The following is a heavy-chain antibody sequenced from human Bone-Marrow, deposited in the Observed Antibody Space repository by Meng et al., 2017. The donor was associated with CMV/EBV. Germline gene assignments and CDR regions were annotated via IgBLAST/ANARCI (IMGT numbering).Heavy chain of an antibody. J-gene: IGHJ4*02. CDR1: GLLFSTSGVG. CDR2: IYWDDYK. V-gene: IGHV2-5*02. CDR3: AHITPRPGWIAY. D-gene: IGHD6-6*01. Sequence: KESGPALVKPTQTLALTCTFSGLLFSTSGVGVGWIRQPPGKALEWLALIYWDDYKRYRPSLKSRLTITKDTSKNQVVLTMTNMDPVDTATYYCAHITPRPGWIAYWGQGTLVTVSS.